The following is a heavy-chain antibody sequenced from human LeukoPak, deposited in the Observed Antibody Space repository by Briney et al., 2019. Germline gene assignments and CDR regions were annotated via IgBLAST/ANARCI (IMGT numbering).Heavy chain of an antibody. V-gene: IGHV1-8*01. J-gene: IGHJ3*02. CDR3: ARAYVARMATRVDAFDI. CDR1: GYTFISYD. D-gene: IGHD5-24*01. Sequence: ASVKVSCKASGYTFISYDINWVREATGQGLEWMGWMNPNSGNTGYAQKFQGRVTMTRNTSISTAYMELSSLRSEDTAVYYCARAYVARMATRVDAFDIWGQGTMVTVSS. CDR2: MNPNSGNT.